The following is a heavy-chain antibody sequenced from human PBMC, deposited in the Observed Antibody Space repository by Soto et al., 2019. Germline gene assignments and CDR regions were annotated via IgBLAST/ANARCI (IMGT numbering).Heavy chain of an antibody. Sequence: QVQLVQSGAEVKKPGASVTVSCEASGYTFTSYGISWVRQAPGQGLEWMGWISAYNGNTNYAQKLQGRVTMTTGTSTSTPYMELRSPRADDTAVYYCARDNSTLNWFDPWGQGTLVTVSS. V-gene: IGHV1-18*04. D-gene: IGHD2-2*01. CDR2: ISAYNGNT. CDR1: GYTFTSYG. J-gene: IGHJ5*02. CDR3: ARDNSTLNWFDP.